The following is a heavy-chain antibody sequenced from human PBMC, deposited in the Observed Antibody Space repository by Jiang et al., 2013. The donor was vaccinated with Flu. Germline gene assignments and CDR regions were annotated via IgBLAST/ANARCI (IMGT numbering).Heavy chain of an antibody. CDR1: GGSISSSSYY. Sequence: GPGLVKPSETLSLTCTVSGGSISSSSYYWGWIRQPPGKGLEWIGSIYYSGSTYYNPSLKSRVTISVDTSKNQFSLKLSSVTAADTAVYYCARESSYYDYVWGSYRSVYYFDYWG. CDR2: IYYSGST. CDR3: ARESSYYDYVWGSYRSVYYFDY. D-gene: IGHD3-16*02. V-gene: IGHV4-39*02. J-gene: IGHJ4*01.